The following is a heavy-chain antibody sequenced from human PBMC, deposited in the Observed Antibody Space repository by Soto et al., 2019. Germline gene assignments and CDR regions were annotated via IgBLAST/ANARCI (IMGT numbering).Heavy chain of an antibody. CDR3: ERSRGVIISRDFNFDY. CDR2: IYQSGST. Sequence: QVQLQESGPGLVKPSGTLSLTCAVSSGSIISSNWWSWVRQPPGKGLEWIGEIYQSGSTNYNPSLKRRVTISVDKYKNQCSLELSSVTSAVTAVYYCERSRGVIISRDFNFDYWGQGTLVTVSS. J-gene: IGHJ4*02. D-gene: IGHD3-10*01. V-gene: IGHV4-4*02. CDR1: SGSIISSNW.